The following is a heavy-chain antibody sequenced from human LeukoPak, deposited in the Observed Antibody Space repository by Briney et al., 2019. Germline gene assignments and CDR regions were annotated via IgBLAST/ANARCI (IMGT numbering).Heavy chain of an antibody. J-gene: IGHJ3*01. Sequence: GGSLRLSCAASGFTVSSNYMSWVRQAPGKGLEWVSVIYSGGSTYYADSVKGRFTISRDNSKNTLYLQMNSLRAEDTAVYYCARDRYYDSSGYGSAFDLWGQGTMVTVSS. CDR2: IYSGGST. CDR1: GFTVSSNY. D-gene: IGHD3-22*01. V-gene: IGHV3-53*01. CDR3: ARDRYYDSSGYGSAFDL.